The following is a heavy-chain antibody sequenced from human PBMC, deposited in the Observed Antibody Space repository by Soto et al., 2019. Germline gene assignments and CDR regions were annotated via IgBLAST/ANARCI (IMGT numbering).Heavy chain of an antibody. Sequence: GESLKISCKGSGYSFSNYWIAWVRQMPGKGLEWMGIIYPGDSDTRYSPSFQGQVTISADKSITTAYLQWSSLRASDTAVYYCAKDWREGLPGDAFDIWGQGTMVTVSS. CDR3: AKDWREGLPGDAFDI. D-gene: IGHD3-3*01. V-gene: IGHV5-51*01. CDR2: IYPGDSDT. CDR1: GYSFSNYW. J-gene: IGHJ3*02.